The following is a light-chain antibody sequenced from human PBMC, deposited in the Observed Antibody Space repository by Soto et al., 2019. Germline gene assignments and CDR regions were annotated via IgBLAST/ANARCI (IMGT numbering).Light chain of an antibody. CDR3: QQYASSMVYT. V-gene: IGKV3-20*01. Sequence: ELVLTQSPVTLSLSPGESATLSCRASQSFSTNYLAWYQHKAGQPPRLLIYGASTRATGIPDRFSGSGSGTDYTLTISRLEPEDFAVYYCQQYASSMVYTFGQGTKLEVK. CDR2: GAS. CDR1: QSFSTNY. J-gene: IGKJ2*01.